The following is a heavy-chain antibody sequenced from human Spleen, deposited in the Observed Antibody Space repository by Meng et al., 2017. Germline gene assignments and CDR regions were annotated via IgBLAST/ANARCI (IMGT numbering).Heavy chain of an antibody. D-gene: IGHD6-19*01. V-gene: IGHV4-34*01. CDR1: GGSFSGYY. Sequence: VQLQQWGAGLLKPSETLSLTCAVYGGSFSGYYWSWIRQPPGKGLEWIGEINHSGSTNYNPSLKSRVTISVDTSKNQFSLKLSSVTAADTAVYYCARSFGSGWGFQHWGQGTLVTVSS. CDR3: ARSFGSGWGFQH. J-gene: IGHJ1*01. CDR2: INHSGST.